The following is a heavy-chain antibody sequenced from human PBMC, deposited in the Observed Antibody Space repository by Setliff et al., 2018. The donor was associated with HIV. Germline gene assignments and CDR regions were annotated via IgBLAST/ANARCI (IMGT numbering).Heavy chain of an antibody. J-gene: IGHJ3*02. CDR2: IYTSGST. CDR1: GGSIISYY. V-gene: IGHV4-4*07. Sequence: PSETLSLTCTVSGGSIISYYRNWIRQPAGQGLEWIGRIYTSGSTNYNPSLKDRVTMSVDTSKNQFSLRLTSVTSADTAVYYCANSLLRGSRYAFDIWGQGTMVTVSS. D-gene: IGHD3-10*01. CDR3: ANSLLRGSRYAFDI.